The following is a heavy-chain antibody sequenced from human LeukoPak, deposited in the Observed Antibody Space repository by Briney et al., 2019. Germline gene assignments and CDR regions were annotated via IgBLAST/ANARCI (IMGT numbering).Heavy chain of an antibody. CDR3: AIFGVVITYNWFDP. CDR2: IIPNFGTA. CDR1: GGTFSIYA. Sequence: ASVKVSFKASGGTFSIYAISWVRQAPGQGLEWMGGIIPNFGTANYAQKFQGRVTITRDESTSTAYMELSSLRSEDTAVYYCAIFGVVITYNWFDPWGQGTLVTVSS. J-gene: IGHJ5*02. V-gene: IGHV1-69*05. D-gene: IGHD3-3*01.